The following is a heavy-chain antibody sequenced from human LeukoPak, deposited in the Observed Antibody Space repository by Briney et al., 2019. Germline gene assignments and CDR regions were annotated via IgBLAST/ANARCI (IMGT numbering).Heavy chain of an antibody. D-gene: IGHD1-26*01. CDR1: GFTFSSYA. V-gene: IGHV3-30*04. Sequence: PGRSLRLSCAASGFTFSSYAMHWVRQAPGKGLEWVAVISYDGSNKYYADSVKGRFTISRDNSKNTLYLQMNSLRAEDTAVYYCARAGGRIVGATLIYYFVYWGQGTLVTVSS. CDR2: ISYDGSNK. J-gene: IGHJ4*02. CDR3: ARAGGRIVGATLIYYFVY.